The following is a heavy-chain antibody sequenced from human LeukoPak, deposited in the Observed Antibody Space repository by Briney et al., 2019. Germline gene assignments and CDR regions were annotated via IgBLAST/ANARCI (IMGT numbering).Heavy chain of an antibody. Sequence: GESLKISCKGSGYSFTSYWIGWVRQMPGKGLEWMGVIYPGDSDTRYSPSFQGQVTISADKSINTAFLQWSSLKASDTAIYYCARQMANSSAFGSRGYYIDVWGKGTTVTVSS. D-gene: IGHD5-24*01. CDR1: GYSFTSYW. J-gene: IGHJ6*03. CDR2: IYPGDSDT. V-gene: IGHV5-51*01. CDR3: ARQMANSSAFGSRGYYIDV.